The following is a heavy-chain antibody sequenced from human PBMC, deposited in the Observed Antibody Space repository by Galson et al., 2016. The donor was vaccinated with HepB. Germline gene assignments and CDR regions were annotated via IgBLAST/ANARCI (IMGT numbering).Heavy chain of an antibody. CDR1: GFSFSASGVG. J-gene: IGHJ4*02. CDR2: IFWDDDT. V-gene: IGHV2-5*02. D-gene: IGHD3-16*01. Sequence: PALVKPTQTLTLTCTLSGFSFSASGVGVAWIRQPPTRRALEWLATIFWDDDTRYNPSLKSRLSITRDTSENQVVLRMANMDPVDTATYYCVHRGGATHFDHWGQGSLVTVSS. CDR3: VHRGGATHFDH.